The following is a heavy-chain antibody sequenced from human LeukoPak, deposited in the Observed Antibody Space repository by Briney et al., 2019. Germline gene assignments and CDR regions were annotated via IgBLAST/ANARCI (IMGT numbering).Heavy chain of an antibody. J-gene: IGHJ5*02. CDR2: SSYNRNT. V-gene: IGHV1-18*01. Sequence: SSYNRNTNYAQNLQGTLTMTPHTSTSTAYMDLSSLRSHDTTVYYCARYRTNDYGDEIRFDLWGQGTLVTVSS. D-gene: IGHD4-17*01. CDR3: ARYRTNDYGDEIRFDL.